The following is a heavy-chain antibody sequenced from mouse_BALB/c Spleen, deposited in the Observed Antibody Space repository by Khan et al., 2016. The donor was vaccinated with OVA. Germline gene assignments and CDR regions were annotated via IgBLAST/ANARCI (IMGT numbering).Heavy chain of an antibody. D-gene: IGHD2-1*01. CDR1: GFNIKDYY. CDR2: IDPENGDT. CDR3: ARRDFGNYWFAH. J-gene: IGHJ3*01. V-gene: IGHV14-1*02. Sequence: IQLVQSGAELVRPGALVKLSCKASGFNIKDYYMNWVKQRPEQGLEWIGWIDPENGDTIYDPKFQDKASITVDTSSNIAYLQLSSLTSEDTAVYYCARRDFGNYWFAHWGQGTLVTVSA.